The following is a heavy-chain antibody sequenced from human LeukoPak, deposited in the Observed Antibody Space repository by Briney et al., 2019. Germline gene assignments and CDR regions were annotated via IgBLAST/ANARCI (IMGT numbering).Heavy chain of an antibody. CDR2: ISVYNGNT. CDR3: ARSRIAVAGKQSDY. Sequence: ASVKVSCKASGYTFTSYGISWVRQAPGQGLEWMGWISVYNGNTNYAQKFQGRVTMTRNTSISTAYMELSSLRSEDTAVYYCARSRIAVAGKQSDYWGQGTLVTVSS. J-gene: IGHJ4*02. CDR1: GYTFTSYG. D-gene: IGHD6-19*01. V-gene: IGHV1-18*01.